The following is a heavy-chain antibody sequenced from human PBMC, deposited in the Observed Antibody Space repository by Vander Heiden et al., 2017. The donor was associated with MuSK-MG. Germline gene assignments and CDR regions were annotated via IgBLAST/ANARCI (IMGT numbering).Heavy chain of an antibody. CDR2: IYPNDEK. Sequence: QVTLKESGPVLVKPTESLTLTCSVPGFSLNNAGMGVSWLRQPPGRALEWLAHIYPNDEKSYSPSLRSGLTIYKDTSKTQVVLTMTNVDPVDTGTYYCGRIPFGSSHVDYWGQGTPVTVSS. J-gene: IGHJ4*02. D-gene: IGHD3-10*01. CDR3: GRIPFGSSHVDY. V-gene: IGHV2-26*01. CDR1: GFSLNNAGMG.